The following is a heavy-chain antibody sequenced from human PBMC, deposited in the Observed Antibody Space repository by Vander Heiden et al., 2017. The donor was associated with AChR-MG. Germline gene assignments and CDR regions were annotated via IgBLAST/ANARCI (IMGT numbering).Heavy chain of an antibody. D-gene: IGHD2-2*01. V-gene: IGHV1-46*03. J-gene: IGHJ6*02. CDR3: ARVGRCSSTSCEHGMDV. CDR1: GYTFTSYY. Sequence: QVQLVQSGAEVKKPGASVKVSCKASGYTFTSYYMHWVRQAPGQGLEWMGIINPSGGSTSYAQKFQGRVTMTRDTSTSTVYMELSSLRSEDTAVYYCARVGRCSSTSCEHGMDVWGQGTTVTVSS. CDR2: INPSGGST.